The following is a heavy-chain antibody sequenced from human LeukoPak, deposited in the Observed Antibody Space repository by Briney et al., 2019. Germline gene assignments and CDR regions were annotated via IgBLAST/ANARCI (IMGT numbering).Heavy chain of an antibody. CDR3: ARSQGYSYGSSY. V-gene: IGHV1-69*13. CDR1: GGTFSSYA. Sequence: ASVKVSCKASGGTFSSYAISWVRQAPGQGLEWMGGIIPIFGTANYAQKFQGRVTTTADESTSTAYMELSSLRSEDTAVYYCARSQGYSYGSSYWGQGTLVTVSS. CDR2: IIPIFGTA. J-gene: IGHJ4*02. D-gene: IGHD5-18*01.